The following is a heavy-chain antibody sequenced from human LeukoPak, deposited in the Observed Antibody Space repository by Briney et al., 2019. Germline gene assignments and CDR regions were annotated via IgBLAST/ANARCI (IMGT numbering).Heavy chain of an antibody. V-gene: IGHV4-39*07. CDR3: ARRRGYYYDSSGFSVSAYAFDI. D-gene: IGHD3-22*01. CDR2: IFYSGST. J-gene: IGHJ3*02. Sequence: SETLSLTCTVSGGSISTSNYYWGWIRQPPGKGLEWIGNIFYSGSTYYSPSLRSRVTISLDTSRNQFSLKLNSVTAADTAVYYCARRRGYYYDSSGFSVSAYAFDIWGQGTMVTVSS. CDR1: GGSISTSNYY.